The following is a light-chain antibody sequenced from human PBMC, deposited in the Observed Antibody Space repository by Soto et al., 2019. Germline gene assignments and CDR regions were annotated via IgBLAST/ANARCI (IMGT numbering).Light chain of an antibody. CDR1: QNIIKY. V-gene: IGKV1-39*01. J-gene: IGKJ2*01. CDR2: GAS. Sequence: DIQMTQSPSSLSASVGDRVTITCRTSQNIIKYLNWYQQKPGKAPKFLIYGASTLQTGVPSRFSGGGSGTDFTLTISSLQPEDFATYYCQQTYTTPYTFRQGTKLDIK. CDR3: QQTYTTPYT.